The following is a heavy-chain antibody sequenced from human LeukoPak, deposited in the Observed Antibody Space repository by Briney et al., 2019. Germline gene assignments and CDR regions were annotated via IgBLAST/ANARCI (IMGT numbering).Heavy chain of an antibody. V-gene: IGHV3-43D*03. Sequence: GGSLRLSCAASGFTFSSYGMHWVRQAPGKGLEWVSLISWDGGSTYYADSVKGRFSISRDNSKKSLYLHMNSLRAEDTALYYCAKGTSSWHEFDYWGQGTLVTVSS. CDR2: ISWDGGST. CDR3: AKGTSSWHEFDY. J-gene: IGHJ4*02. CDR1: GFTFSSYG. D-gene: IGHD6-13*01.